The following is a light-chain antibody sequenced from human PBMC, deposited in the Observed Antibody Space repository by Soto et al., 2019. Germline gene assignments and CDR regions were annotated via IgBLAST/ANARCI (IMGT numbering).Light chain of an antibody. J-gene: IGKJ4*01. CDR2: LGS. CDR1: QSLLHSNGYNY. Sequence: DIVMTQSPLSLPVTPGEPASISCRSSQSLLHSNGYNYLDWYLQKPGQSPQLLIYLGSNRSSGVPDRFSGSGSGTDFTLKISRVEAKDVGVYYCMQALQTPLTFGGGTKVDIK. CDR3: MQALQTPLT. V-gene: IGKV2-28*01.